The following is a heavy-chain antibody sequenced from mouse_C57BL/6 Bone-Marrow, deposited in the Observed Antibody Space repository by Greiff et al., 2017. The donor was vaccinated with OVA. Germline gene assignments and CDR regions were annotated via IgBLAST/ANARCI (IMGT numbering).Heavy chain of an antibody. CDR3: ARDYYGSSYGYYFDY. J-gene: IGHJ2*01. Sequence: VQLKESGPVLVKPGASVKMSCKASGYTFTDYYMNWVKQSHGKSLEWIGVINPYNGGTSYNQKFKGKATLTVDKSSSTAYMELNSLTSEDSAVYYCARDYYGSSYGYYFDYWGQGTTLTVSS. CDR2: INPYNGGT. V-gene: IGHV1-19*01. D-gene: IGHD1-1*01. CDR1: GYTFTDYY.